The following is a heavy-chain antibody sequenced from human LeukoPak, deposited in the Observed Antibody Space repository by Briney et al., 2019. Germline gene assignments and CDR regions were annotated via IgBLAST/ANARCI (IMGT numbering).Heavy chain of an antibody. D-gene: IGHD2-21*02. V-gene: IGHV3-21*01. CDR2: ISSSSSYI. Sequence: PGGSLRLSCAASGFTFSHHGMHWVRQAPGKGLEWVSSISSSSSYIYYADSVKGRFTISRDNAKNSLYLQMNSLRAEDTAVYYCARDSFVVVTATPDYWGQGTLVTVSS. CDR1: GFTFSHHG. CDR3: ARDSFVVVTATPDY. J-gene: IGHJ4*02.